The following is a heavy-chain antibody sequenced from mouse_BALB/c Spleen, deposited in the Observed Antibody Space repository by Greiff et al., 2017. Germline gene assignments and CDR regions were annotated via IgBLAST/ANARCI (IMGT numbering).Heavy chain of an antibody. CDR3: ARDAYYGSYDWYFDV. CDR1: GFSLTGYG. D-gene: IGHD2-10*01. V-gene: IGHV2-6-7*01. J-gene: IGHJ1*01. Sequence: VHLVESGPGLVAPSQSLSITCTVSGFSLTGYGVNWVRQPPGKGLEWLGMIWGDGSTDYNSALKSRLSISKDNSKSQVFLKMNRLQTDDTARYYCARDAYYGSYDWYFDVWGAGTTVTVSS. CDR2: IWGDGST.